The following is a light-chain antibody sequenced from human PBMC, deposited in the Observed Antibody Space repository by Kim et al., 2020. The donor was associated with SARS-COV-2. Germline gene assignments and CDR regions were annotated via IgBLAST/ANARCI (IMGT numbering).Light chain of an antibody. CDR1: ALPKQY. Sequence: PGQTARITCSGDALPKQYAYWYQQKPGQAPVLVIYKDSERPSGIPERFSGSSSGTTVTLTISGVQAEDEADYYCQSADSSGTCWVFGGGTQLTVL. J-gene: IGLJ3*02. CDR2: KDS. CDR3: QSADSSGTCWV. V-gene: IGLV3-25*03.